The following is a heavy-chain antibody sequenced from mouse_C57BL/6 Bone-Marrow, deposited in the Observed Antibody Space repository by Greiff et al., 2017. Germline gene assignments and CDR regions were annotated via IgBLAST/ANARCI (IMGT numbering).Heavy chain of an antibody. D-gene: IGHD1-1*01. V-gene: IGHV14-4*01. CDR2: IDPENGDT. CDR1: GFNIKDDY. J-gene: IGHJ4*01. CDR3: TTSGSSPDYAMDY. Sequence: VHVKQSGAELVRPGASVKLSCTASGFNIKDDYMHWVKLRPEQGLEWIGWIDPENGDTEYASKFQGKATITADTSSNTAYLQLSSLTSEDTAVYYCTTSGSSPDYAMDYWGQGTSVTVSS.